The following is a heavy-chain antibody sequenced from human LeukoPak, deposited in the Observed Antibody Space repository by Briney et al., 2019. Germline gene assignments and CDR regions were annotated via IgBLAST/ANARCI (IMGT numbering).Heavy chain of an antibody. Sequence: PSETLSLTCAVYGGSFSGYYWSWIRQPPGKGLEWIGEINHSGSTSYNPSLKSRVTVSVDTSKNQFSLKLSSVTAADTAVYYCARGRRIQLWGSYYYMDVWGKGTTVTVSS. CDR3: ARGRRIQLWGSYYYMDV. V-gene: IGHV4-34*01. J-gene: IGHJ6*03. D-gene: IGHD5-18*01. CDR2: INHSGST. CDR1: GGSFSGYY.